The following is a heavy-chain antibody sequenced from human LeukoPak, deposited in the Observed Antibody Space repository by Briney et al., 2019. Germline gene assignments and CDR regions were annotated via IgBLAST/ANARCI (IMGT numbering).Heavy chain of an antibody. CDR3: AKRYGSGSYYSDRFDP. CDR2: ISYDGSNK. J-gene: IGHJ5*02. CDR1: GFTFSSYG. V-gene: IGHV3-30*18. Sequence: GSLRLSCAASGFTFSSYGMHWVRQAPGKGLEWVAVISYDGSNKYYADSVKGRFTISRDNSKNTLYLQMNSLRAEDTAVYYCAKRYGSGSYYSDRFDPWGQGTLVTVSS. D-gene: IGHD3-10*01.